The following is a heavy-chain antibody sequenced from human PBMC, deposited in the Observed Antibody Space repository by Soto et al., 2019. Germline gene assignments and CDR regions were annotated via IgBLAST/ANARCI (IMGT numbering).Heavy chain of an antibody. V-gene: IGHV1-2*04. CDR2: INPNSGGT. CDR3: ARGSLVVPAAMYYFDY. CDR1: GYTFTGYY. D-gene: IGHD2-2*01. J-gene: IGHJ4*02. Sequence: ASVKVSCKASGYTFTGYYMHWVRQAPGQGLEWMGWINPNSGGTNYAQKFQGWVTMTRDTSISTAYMELSRLRSDDTAVYYCARGSLVVPAAMYYFDYWGQGTLVTVSS.